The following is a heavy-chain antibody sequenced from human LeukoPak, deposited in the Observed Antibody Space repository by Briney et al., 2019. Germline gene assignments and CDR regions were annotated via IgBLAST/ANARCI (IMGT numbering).Heavy chain of an antibody. CDR1: GFTFSSYA. CDR2: ISGSGGST. CDR3: EKDDSMAGHAFDI. V-gene: IGHV3-23*01. J-gene: IGHJ3*02. D-gene: IGHD2-21*02. Sequence: GGSLRLSCAASGFTFSSYAMRWVRQAPGKGLEWVSAISGSGGSTDYADAVKGRFTISRDNSKNMLHLQMNSLRAEDTAVYYCEKDDSMAGHAFDIWGQGTMVTVSS.